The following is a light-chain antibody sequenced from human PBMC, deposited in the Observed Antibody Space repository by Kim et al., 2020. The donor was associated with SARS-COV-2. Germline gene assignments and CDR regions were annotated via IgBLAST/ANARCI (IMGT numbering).Light chain of an antibody. V-gene: IGLV3-19*01. J-gene: IGLJ3*02. Sequence: SSELTKDPAVSVALGQTVRITCQGDSLRSYYESWYQQKPGQAPVLVIYGKNNRPSGIPDRFSGSSSGNTASLTITGAQAEDEADYYCNSRDSSGNNLVFGGGTKLTVL. CDR3: NSRDSSGNNLV. CDR1: SLRSYY. CDR2: GKN.